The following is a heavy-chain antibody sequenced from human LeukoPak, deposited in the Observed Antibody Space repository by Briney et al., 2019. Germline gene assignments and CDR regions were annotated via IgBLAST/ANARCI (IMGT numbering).Heavy chain of an antibody. V-gene: IGHV3-30-3*01. CDR3: ARHLGGSSDC. CDR2: ISYDGSNK. CDR1: GFTFSSSA. J-gene: IGHJ4*02. Sequence: GGSLRLSCAASGFTFSSSAMHWVRQAPGKGLEWVAFISYDGSNKYYADSVKGRFTIFRDNSKNTLYLQMSSLRAEDTAVYYCARHLGGSSDCWGQGTLVTVSS. D-gene: IGHD2-15*01.